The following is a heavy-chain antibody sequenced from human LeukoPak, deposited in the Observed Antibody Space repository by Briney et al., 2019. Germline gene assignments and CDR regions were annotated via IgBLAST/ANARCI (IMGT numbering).Heavy chain of an antibody. V-gene: IGHV4-59*08. D-gene: IGHD3-10*01. J-gene: IGHJ4*02. CDR3: ARHPELYFFDY. CDR2: ISYSGSP. Sequence: SETLSLTCTVSGASISSYYWSWVRQPPGKGLEWIGYISYSGSPNYNPSLKSRVTISADPSKNQVSLTLSSVTAADTAVYYCARHPELYFFDYWGQGTLVTVSS. CDR1: GASISSYY.